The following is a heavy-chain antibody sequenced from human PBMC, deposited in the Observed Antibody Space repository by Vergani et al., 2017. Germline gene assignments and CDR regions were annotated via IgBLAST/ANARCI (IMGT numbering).Heavy chain of an antibody. D-gene: IGHD6-19*01. CDR1: GYTFTSYA. CDR3: ARGIRVYGIAVDGTAFDY. V-gene: IGHV1-3*01. Sequence: QVQLVQSGAEVKKPGASVKVSCKASGYTFTSYAMHWVRQAPGQRLEWMGWINAGNGNTKYSQKFQGRVTITRDTSASTAYMELSSLRSEDTAVYYCARGIRVYGIAVDGTAFDYWGQGTLVTVSS. CDR2: INAGNGNT. J-gene: IGHJ4*02.